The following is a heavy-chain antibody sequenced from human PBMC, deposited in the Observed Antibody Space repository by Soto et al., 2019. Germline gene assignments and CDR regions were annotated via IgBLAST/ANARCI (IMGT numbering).Heavy chain of an antibody. CDR1: GFSVGSYA. D-gene: IGHD3-3*01. J-gene: IGHJ4*02. Sequence: GGSLRLSCAASGFSVGSYALSWVRQAPGKGLEWVSTISGSDGKTFYADSVKGRFSISRDTSQSTLYLQMNSLRADDTAMYYCARWSYLDYWGQGTRVTVSS. CDR2: ISGSDGKT. V-gene: IGHV3-23*01. CDR3: ARWSYLDY.